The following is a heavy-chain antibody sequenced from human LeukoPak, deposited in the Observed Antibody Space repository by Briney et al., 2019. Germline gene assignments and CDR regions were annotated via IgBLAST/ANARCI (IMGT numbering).Heavy chain of an antibody. CDR3: ARRPGWFDP. CDR1: GFTLSSYW. J-gene: IGHJ5*02. Sequence: GESLRLSCAASGFTLSSYWMSWVRQAPGKGLEWVANIKEDGSEKYYVDSVKGRFTISRDNAKNSLYLQMNSLRAEDTAVYYCARRPGWFDPWGQGTLVTVSP. CDR2: IKEDGSEK. V-gene: IGHV3-7*01.